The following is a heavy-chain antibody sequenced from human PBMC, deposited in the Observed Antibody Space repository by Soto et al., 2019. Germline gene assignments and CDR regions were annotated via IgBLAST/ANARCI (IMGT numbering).Heavy chain of an antibody. Sequence: SETLSLTCAVYGGSSSGYYWSWIRQPPGKGLEWIGEINHSGTTKYNPSLKSRVTISVDTSKNQSSLKLSSVTAADTAVYYCASPSRFDSSGYYFDSWGQGNLVTVSS. D-gene: IGHD3-22*01. CDR1: GGSSSGYY. J-gene: IGHJ4*02. CDR3: ASPSRFDSSGYYFDS. V-gene: IGHV4-34*01. CDR2: INHSGTT.